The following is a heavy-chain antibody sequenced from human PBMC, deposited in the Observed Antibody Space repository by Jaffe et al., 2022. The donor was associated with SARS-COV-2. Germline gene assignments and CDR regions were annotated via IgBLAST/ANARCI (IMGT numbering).Heavy chain of an antibody. CDR1: GGSFVGHY. D-gene: IGHD3-22*01. CDR3: ARGTTETGDGLSYYSYALDV. V-gene: IGHV4-34*01. J-gene: IGHJ6*02. CDR2: IDHDGTT. Sequence: QVQLQQWGAGMLKPSETLSLTCGVSGGSFVGHYWSWIRQSPGKGLEWIGEIDHDGTTNRNPSLQSRVTISVDVSKKQISLRLTSVTAADTAVYYCARGTTETGDGLSYYSYALDVWGRGTTVTVSS.